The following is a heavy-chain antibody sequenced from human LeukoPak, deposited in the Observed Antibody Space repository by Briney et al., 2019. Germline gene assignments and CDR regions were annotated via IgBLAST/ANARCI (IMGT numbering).Heavy chain of an antibody. V-gene: IGHV3-74*01. D-gene: IGHD4/OR15-4a*01. Sequence: GGSLRLSCAASGFTFSIYWMYWVRQAPGKGLMWVSRCDSDGSGTTYADSVKGRFTVSRDNAKNSLYLQMNSLRAEDTAVYYCARLTRRYYFDYWGQGTLVTVSS. CDR3: ARLTRRYYFDY. J-gene: IGHJ4*02. CDR1: GFTFSIYW. CDR2: CDSDGSGT.